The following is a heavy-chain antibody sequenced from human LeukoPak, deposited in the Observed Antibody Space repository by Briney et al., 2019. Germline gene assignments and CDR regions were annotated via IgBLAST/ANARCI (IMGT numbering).Heavy chain of an antibody. CDR2: IRYDANIK. D-gene: IGHD1-26*01. CDR1: GFTFSSLG. V-gene: IGHV3-30*02. CDR3: ARDKLRGSAGNYYYMDV. Sequence: GGSLRLSCAASGFTFSSLGLHWVRQAPGKGLEWVAFIRYDANIKYYADSVKARFTISRDNSKNTLYLQINSLSADDTAVYYCARDKLRGSAGNYYYMDVWGKGTTVTVSS. J-gene: IGHJ6*03.